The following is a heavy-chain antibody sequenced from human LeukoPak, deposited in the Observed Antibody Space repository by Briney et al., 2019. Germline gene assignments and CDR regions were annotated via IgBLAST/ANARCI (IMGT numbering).Heavy chain of an antibody. J-gene: IGHJ2*01. V-gene: IGHV1-46*01. Sequence: ASVKVSCKASGYTFTSYYMHWVRQAPGQGLEWMGIINPSGGSTSYAQKFQGRVTMTRDTSTSTVYMELSSLRSEDTAVYYCARPRNYYGSGSYYSRHWYFDLWGRGTLVTVSS. CDR2: INPSGGST. D-gene: IGHD3-10*01. CDR3: ARPRNYYGSGSYYSRHWYFDL. CDR1: GYTFTSYY.